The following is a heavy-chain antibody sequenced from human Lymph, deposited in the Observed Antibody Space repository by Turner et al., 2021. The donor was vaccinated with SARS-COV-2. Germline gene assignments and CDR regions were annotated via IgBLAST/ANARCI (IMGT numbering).Heavy chain of an antibody. J-gene: IGHJ3*02. CDR1: VFTVSINY. V-gene: IGHV3-53*02. Sequence: EVQLVETAGGLIQPRASLRLSCAASVFTVSINYMSWVRQAPGKGLEWGSVIYIGGNTYYADTVKGRFTITRDNSKNTLYLQMNSRRAEETAVYYCARDLGPLAFDIWGQGTMVTVSS. CDR2: IYIGGNT. CDR3: ARDLGPLAFDI.